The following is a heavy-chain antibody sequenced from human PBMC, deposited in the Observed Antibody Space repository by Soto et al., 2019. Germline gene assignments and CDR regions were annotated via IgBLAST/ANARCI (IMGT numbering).Heavy chain of an antibody. J-gene: IGHJ6*02. D-gene: IGHD3-10*01. CDR2: VHHSWGS. Sequence: QVQLQESGPGLVKPWETLSLSCTVSGGSISSYYWSWIRLPPGKPMEWIGYVHHSWGSSYNPSLQSRVAISLDTSKSQFSLELTYVTAADTAVYYCARQGFGPLHGLVDVWGQGTTVIVSS. CDR3: ARQGFGPLHGLVDV. CDR1: GGSISSYY. V-gene: IGHV4-59*08.